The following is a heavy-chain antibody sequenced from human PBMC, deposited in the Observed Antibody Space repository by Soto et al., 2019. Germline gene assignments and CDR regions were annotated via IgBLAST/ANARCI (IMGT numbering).Heavy chain of an antibody. CDR2: LNPDSGNT. CDR1: GYTFTSHD. D-gene: IGHD2-2*01. Sequence: QVPLVQSGAEVKKPGTSVKVSCKASGYTFTSHDINWVRQATGQGLEWMGWLNPDSGNTGFAQKSQGRVTVTRDTSISTAYMELSGLTSEDTAVYYCARGTLRSTNCQAIDYWGRGTLVTASS. V-gene: IGHV1-8*01. J-gene: IGHJ4*02. CDR3: ARGTLRSTNCQAIDY.